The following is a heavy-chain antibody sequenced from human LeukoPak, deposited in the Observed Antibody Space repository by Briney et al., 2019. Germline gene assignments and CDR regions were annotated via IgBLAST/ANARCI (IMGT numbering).Heavy chain of an antibody. CDR1: GFPFRSFS. Sequence: GGSLRLSCVASGFPFRSFSMNWVRQAPGKGLEWVSYISSSSTVIYYADSVRGRFTISRDNGKNSLYLQMDSLRDEDTAVYYCARDMSLLWFGDPFDYWGQGTLVTVSS. D-gene: IGHD3-10*01. CDR3: ARDMSLLWFGDPFDY. CDR2: ISSSSTVI. V-gene: IGHV3-48*02. J-gene: IGHJ4*02.